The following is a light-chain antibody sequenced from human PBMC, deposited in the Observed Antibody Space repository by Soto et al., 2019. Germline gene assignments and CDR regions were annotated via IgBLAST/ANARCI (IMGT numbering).Light chain of an antibody. CDR1: SSDVGGYKF. CDR3: CSYAGSYTYV. V-gene: IGLV2-11*01. Sequence: QSALTQPRSVSGSPGQSVTISCTGTSSDVGGYKFVSWYQQHPGKVPKRIIYDVRNRPSGVPDRFSGSKSGNTASLTISGLQAEDEADYYCCSYAGSYTYVFGTGTKGTVL. CDR2: DVR. J-gene: IGLJ1*01.